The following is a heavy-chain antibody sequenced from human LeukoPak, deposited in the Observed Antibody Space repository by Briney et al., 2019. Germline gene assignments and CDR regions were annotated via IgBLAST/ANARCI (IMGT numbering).Heavy chain of an antibody. D-gene: IGHD5-24*01. CDR2: ISAYNGNT. J-gene: IGHJ4*02. CDR3: ARDLLDGYNVFDY. V-gene: IGHV1-18*01. CDR1: GGTFSSYA. Sequence: GSSVKVSCKASGGTFSSYAISWVRQAPGQGFEWMGWISAYNGNTNYAQKLQGRVTMTRDTSTSTVYMELSSLRSEDTAVYYCARDLLDGYNVFDYWGQGTLVTVSS.